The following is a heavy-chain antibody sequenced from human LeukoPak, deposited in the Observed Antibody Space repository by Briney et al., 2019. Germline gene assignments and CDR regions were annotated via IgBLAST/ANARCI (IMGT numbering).Heavy chain of an antibody. J-gene: IGHJ4*02. V-gene: IGHV3-30*02. CDR3: IERDSGGLDY. Sequence: PGGSLRLSCAVSGFPINNYGMHWVRQAPGKGLEWVSLIVYEGGHEHYMESVRGRFTISRDSFKNTVYLQMNSLRVEDTAVYYCIERDSGGLDYWGQGILVTVSS. D-gene: IGHD1-26*01. CDR2: IVYEGGHE. CDR1: GFPINNYG.